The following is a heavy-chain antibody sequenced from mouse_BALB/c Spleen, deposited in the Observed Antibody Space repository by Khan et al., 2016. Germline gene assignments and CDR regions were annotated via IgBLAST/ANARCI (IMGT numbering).Heavy chain of an antibody. CDR2: ISSGGSYT. Sequence: EVELGESGGGLVKPGGSLKLSCAASGFNFSSYTMSWVRQTREKRLEWVATISSGGSYTYYPDNMKGRFTISRANAKNTLYLQMSSRKSEDTAMYYCTRDSSGGFAYWGQGTLVTVSA. J-gene: IGHJ3*01. CDR1: GFNFSSYT. D-gene: IGHD3-1*01. CDR3: TRDSSGGFAY. V-gene: IGHV5-6-4*01.